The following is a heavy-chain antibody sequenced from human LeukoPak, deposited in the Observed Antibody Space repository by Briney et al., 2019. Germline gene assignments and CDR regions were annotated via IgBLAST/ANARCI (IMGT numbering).Heavy chain of an antibody. Sequence: GGSLTLSCAASGFTLSGYWIHWVRQPPGKGLVWVARINPDGSYTSYADSVKGRFTVSRDNAKNTLFLQMNSLRAEDTAMYFCARDFHGDHDYWGQGTLVTVSS. D-gene: IGHD4-17*01. J-gene: IGHJ4*02. CDR1: GFTLSGYW. CDR3: ARDFHGDHDY. V-gene: IGHV3-74*01. CDR2: INPDGSYT.